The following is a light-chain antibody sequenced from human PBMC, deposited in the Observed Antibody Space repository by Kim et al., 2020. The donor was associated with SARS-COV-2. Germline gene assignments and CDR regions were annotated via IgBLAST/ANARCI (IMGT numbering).Light chain of an antibody. Sequence: QSALTQPASVSGSPGQSITISCTGTNSDVGGYNYVSWYQQLPGKAPKLMIYDVTKRPSGVSDRFSGSKSGNTASLTISGLQAEDEADYYCTSYTSSSTDVVFGGGTKLTVL. J-gene: IGLJ2*01. CDR3: TSYTSSSTDVV. CDR1: NSDVGGYNY. V-gene: IGLV2-14*01. CDR2: DVT.